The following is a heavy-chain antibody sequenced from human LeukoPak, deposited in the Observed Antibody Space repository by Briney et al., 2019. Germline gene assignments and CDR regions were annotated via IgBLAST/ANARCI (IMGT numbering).Heavy chain of an antibody. Sequence: GGSLRLSCAASGFSFSDYYMSWIRQAPGKGLEWVSAISGSGGSTYYADSVKGRFTISRDNSKNTLYLQMNSLRAEDTAVYYCAKTTGYYMGGDYWGQGTLVTVSS. CDR3: AKTTGYYMGGDY. CDR2: ISGSGGST. J-gene: IGHJ4*02. V-gene: IGHV3-23*01. CDR1: GFSFSDYY. D-gene: IGHD3-9*01.